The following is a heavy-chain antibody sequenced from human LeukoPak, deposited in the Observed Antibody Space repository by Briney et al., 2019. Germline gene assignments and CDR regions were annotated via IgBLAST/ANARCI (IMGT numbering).Heavy chain of an antibody. CDR1: GGSISSYY. V-gene: IGHV4-59*12. Sequence: SETLSLTCTVSGGSISSYYWSWIRQPPGKGLEWIGSIYYSGSTYYNPSLKSRVTISVDTSKNQFSLKLSSVTAADTAVYYCARVNIGYYDSSGYYYVAFDIWGQGTMVTVSS. CDR3: ARVNIGYYDSSGYYYVAFDI. J-gene: IGHJ3*02. D-gene: IGHD3-22*01. CDR2: IYYSGST.